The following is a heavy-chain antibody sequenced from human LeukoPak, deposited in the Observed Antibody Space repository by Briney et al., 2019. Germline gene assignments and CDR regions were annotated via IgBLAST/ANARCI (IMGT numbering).Heavy chain of an antibody. CDR2: ISLSSSTI. D-gene: IGHD3-10*01. Sequence: GGSLRLSCVASGFTFSDYAMNWVRQAPGKGLEWVSYISLSSSTIYYAASVKGRFTVSRDNAKNSLYLQMNSLRDEDTAVYYCARDNPSSLARGVIPSWGQGILVTVSS. J-gene: IGHJ5*02. V-gene: IGHV3-48*02. CDR3: ARDNPSSLARGVIPS. CDR1: GFTFSDYA.